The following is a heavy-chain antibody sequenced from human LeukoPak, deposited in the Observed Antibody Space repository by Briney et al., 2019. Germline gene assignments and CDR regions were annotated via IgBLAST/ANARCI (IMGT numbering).Heavy chain of an antibody. CDR2: XXXXXST. CDR1: GGSFSGYY. Sequence: PSETLSLTCAVYGGSFSGYYWSWIRQPPGKGLXXXXXXXXXXSTNYNPSLKSRVTISVDTSKNQFSLKLSSVTAADTAVYYCARCGPDIVVVPAAIPEGWFDPWGQGILVTVSS. V-gene: IGHV4-34*01. CDR3: ARCGPDIVVVPAAIPEGWFDP. D-gene: IGHD2-2*02. J-gene: IGHJ5*02.